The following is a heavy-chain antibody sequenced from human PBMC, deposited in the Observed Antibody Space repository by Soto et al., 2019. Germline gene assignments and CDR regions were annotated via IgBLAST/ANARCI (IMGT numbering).Heavy chain of an antibody. D-gene: IGHD2-8*01. CDR1: GFSVSNTF. CDR2: IYSGGVT. J-gene: IGHJ6*02. Sequence: GGSLRLSCTASGFSVSNTFMSWVRQAPGKGLEWVSLIYSGGVTYSADSVKGRFTISRDNFKNTMYLQMNSLRAEDTAMYYCARSNGGDSFYALAVWGQGTTVTVSS. CDR3: ARSNGGDSFYALAV. V-gene: IGHV3-53*01.